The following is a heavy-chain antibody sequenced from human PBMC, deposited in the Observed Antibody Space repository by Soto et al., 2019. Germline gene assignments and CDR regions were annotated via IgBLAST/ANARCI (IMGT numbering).Heavy chain of an antibody. D-gene: IGHD2-2*01. CDR2: ISYDGSNK. V-gene: IGHV3-30*18. J-gene: IGHJ5*02. CDR1: GFTFSSYG. CDR3: AKDPSRDGSTSWPSWFDP. Sequence: GGSLRLSCAASGFTFSSYGMHWVRQAPGKGLEWVAVISYDGSNKYYADSVKGRFTISRDNSKNTLYLQMNSLRAEDTAVYYCAKDPSRDGSTSWPSWFDPWGQGTLVTVSS.